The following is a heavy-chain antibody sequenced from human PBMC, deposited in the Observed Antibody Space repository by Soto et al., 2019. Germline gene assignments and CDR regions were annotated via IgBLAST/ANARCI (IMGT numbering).Heavy chain of an antibody. CDR1: SGSFRCYY. CDR3: ARAAKVSGSSQTRPDF. V-gene: IGHV4-34*01. D-gene: IGHD6-6*01. CDR2: ISQSGTT. J-gene: IGHJ4*02. Sequence: ETLSYTSSIYSGSFRCYYWSWIRQPPGNALDSIGEISQSGTTNYSRALKSRVSISIETSKKQFSLHLASVSAADTAVYNCARAAKVSGSSQTRPDFWGQSTLVTVSS.